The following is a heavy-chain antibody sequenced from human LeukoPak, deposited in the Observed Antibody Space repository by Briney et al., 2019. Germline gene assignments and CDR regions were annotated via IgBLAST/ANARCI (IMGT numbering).Heavy chain of an antibody. Sequence: GSSLRLSCAASGFTFSSYGMHWVRQAPGKGLEWVAVIWYDGSNKYYADSVKGRFTISRDNSKNTLYLQMNSLRAEDTAVYYCARGRMEDSSWYEGPNWFDPWGQGTLVTVSS. CDR2: IWYDGSNK. CDR3: ARGRMEDSSWYEGPNWFDP. J-gene: IGHJ5*02. CDR1: GFTFSSYG. D-gene: IGHD6-13*01. V-gene: IGHV3-33*01.